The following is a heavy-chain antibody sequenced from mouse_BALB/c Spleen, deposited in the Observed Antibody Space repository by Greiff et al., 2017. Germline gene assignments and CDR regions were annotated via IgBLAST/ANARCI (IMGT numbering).Heavy chain of an antibody. D-gene: IGHD4-1*01. V-gene: IGHV1S135*01. CDR2: IDPFNGGT. CDR3: ARELGRVFDY. J-gene: IGHJ2*01. Sequence: VQLQQSGPELMKPGASVEISCKASGYSFTSYYMHWVKQSHGKSLEWIGYIDPFNGGTSYNQKFKGKATLTVDKSSSTAYMHLSSLTSEDSAVYYCARELGRVFDYWGQGTTLTVSS. CDR1: GYSFTSYY.